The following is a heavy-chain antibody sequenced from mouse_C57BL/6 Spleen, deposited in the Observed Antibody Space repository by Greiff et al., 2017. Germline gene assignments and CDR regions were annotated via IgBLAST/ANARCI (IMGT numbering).Heavy chain of an antibody. CDR1: GFTFSSYA. D-gene: IGHD3-2*02. CDR3: TRDRGAQATSWFAY. J-gene: IGHJ3*01. CDR2: ISSGGDYI. V-gene: IGHV5-9-1*02. Sequence: EVKLVESGEGLVKPGGSLKLSCAASGFTFSSYAMSWVRQTPEKRLEWVAYISSGGDYIYYADTVKGRFTISRDNARNTLYLQMSSLKSEDTAMYYCTRDRGAQATSWFAYWGQGTLVTVSA.